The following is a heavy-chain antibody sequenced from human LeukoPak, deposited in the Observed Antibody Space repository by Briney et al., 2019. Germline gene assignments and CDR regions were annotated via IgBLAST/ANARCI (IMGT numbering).Heavy chain of an antibody. CDR1: GYTGIELS. D-gene: IGHD3-3*01. CDR2: FDPEDGET. J-gene: IGHJ3*02. CDR3: ATHTIFGVMTYAFHI. Sequence: ASVKVSCKVSGYTGIELSMHWVRQAPGKGLEWMGGFDPEDGETIYAQKFQGRVTMTEDTSTDTAYMELSSLTSEDTAVYYCATHTIFGVMTYAFHIWGRGTLVTVSS. V-gene: IGHV1-24*01.